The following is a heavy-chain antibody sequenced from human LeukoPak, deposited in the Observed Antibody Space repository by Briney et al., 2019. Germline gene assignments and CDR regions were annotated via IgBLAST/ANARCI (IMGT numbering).Heavy chain of an antibody. V-gene: IGHV3-74*01. CDR3: ARTAPNWKVVWNGDDGFDI. D-gene: IGHD1-1*01. CDR1: GFTFNSDW. CDR2: INSDGSRA. Sequence: GGSLRLSCAASGFTFNSDWMHWVRQAPGKGLVWVSCINSDGSRANYADSVKGRCTISRNNAKNTLYLQVKSLRAEDTDVYYCARTAPNWKVVWNGDDGFDIWGQGTMVTVSS. J-gene: IGHJ3*02.